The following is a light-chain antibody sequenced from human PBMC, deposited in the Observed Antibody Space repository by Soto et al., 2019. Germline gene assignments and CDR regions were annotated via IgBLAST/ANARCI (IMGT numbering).Light chain of an antibody. J-gene: IGLJ2*01. CDR1: SSNIGSHS. Sequence: QSVLTQPPSASGTPGQRVTISCSGSSSNIGSHSVDWYQQLPGTAPKLLIYSNNQRPSGVPDRFSGSKSGTSASLAISGLQAEDEADYYCAARDDSLNAVIFGGGTKLTVL. CDR2: SNN. CDR3: AARDDSLNAVI. V-gene: IGLV1-44*01.